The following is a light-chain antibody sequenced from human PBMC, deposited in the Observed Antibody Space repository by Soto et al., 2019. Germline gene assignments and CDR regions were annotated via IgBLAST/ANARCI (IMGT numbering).Light chain of an antibody. Sequence: QSALTQPASVSGSPGQSITISCTGTSSDVGAYNYVSWYQQHPGKAPRLMIYDVSTRPSGVSDRFSGSKSGNTASLTISGLQAEDDDDYYCSSYTITSRVFGTGTKLTVL. CDR3: SSYTITSRV. CDR1: SSDVGAYNY. J-gene: IGLJ1*01. CDR2: DVS. V-gene: IGLV2-14*01.